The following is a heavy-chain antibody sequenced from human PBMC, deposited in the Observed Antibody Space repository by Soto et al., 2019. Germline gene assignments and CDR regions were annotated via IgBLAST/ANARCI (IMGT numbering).Heavy chain of an antibody. V-gene: IGHV1-69*02. Sequence: QVQLVQSGAEVKKPGSSVKVSCKASGGTFSSYTISWVRLAPGHGPEWMGRLIPILGIANYAQKLPGRVTITADKSMSPAYMALSSRRSADTAVYYCARNNTPSNDSGVDDWGQGTLVTVSA. CDR2: LIPILGIA. CDR3: ARNNTPSNDSGVDD. J-gene: IGHJ4*02. D-gene: IGHD3-22*01. CDR1: GGTFSSYT.